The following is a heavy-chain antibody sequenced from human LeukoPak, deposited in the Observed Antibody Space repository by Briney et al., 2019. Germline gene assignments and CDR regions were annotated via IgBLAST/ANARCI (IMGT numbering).Heavy chain of an antibody. V-gene: IGHV1-18*01. CDR3: GGWGTSGLGGTFDI. CDR2: MNIYNGHT. D-gene: IGHD6-19*01. J-gene: IGHJ3*02. CDR1: GYIFTSHG. Sequence: AASVKVSCKASGYIFTSHGISWVRQVPGQGLEWMGWMNIYNGHTSNARKVQGRVTMTRDTSTTTAYMELRNLRSDDTALYYCGGWGTSGLGGTFDIWGQGTAVTVSS.